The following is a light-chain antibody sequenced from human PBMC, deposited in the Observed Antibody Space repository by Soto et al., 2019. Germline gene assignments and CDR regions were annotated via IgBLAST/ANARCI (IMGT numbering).Light chain of an antibody. V-gene: IGKV1-5*03. J-gene: IGKJ1*01. CDR2: QAS. Sequence: DINMSKAPAAVYTALSYRGTNTCRASQSTSSYLAWYQQKPGKAPKLLIYQASSLENGVPSRFSGSGSGTEFTLTISSLQPDDFATYYCQHDNSYRWRFGQVSKVAIK. CDR1: QSTSSY. CDR3: QHDNSYRWR.